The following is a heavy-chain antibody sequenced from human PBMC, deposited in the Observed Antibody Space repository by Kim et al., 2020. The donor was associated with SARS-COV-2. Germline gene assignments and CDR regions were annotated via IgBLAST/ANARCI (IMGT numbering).Heavy chain of an antibody. CDR3: VRYSGWYYFDY. CDR2: YS. D-gene: IGHD6-19*01. Sequence: YSDYAVSVKSRLTINPDTSKNQFSLQLTSVTPEDTAFYYCVRYSGWYYFDYWGQGTLVIVSS. J-gene: IGHJ4*02. V-gene: IGHV6-1*01.